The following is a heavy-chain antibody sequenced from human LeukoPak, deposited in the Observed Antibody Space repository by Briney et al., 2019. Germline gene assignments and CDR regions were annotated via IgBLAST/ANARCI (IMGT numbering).Heavy chain of an antibody. J-gene: IGHJ4*02. CDR1: GGTFSSYA. D-gene: IGHD1-26*01. CDR2: IIPILGIA. V-gene: IGHV1-69*04. CDR3: ARLIKGATDYFDY. Sequence: SVKVSCKASGGTFSSYAISWVRQAPGQGLEWMGRIIPILGIANYAQKFQGRVTITADKSTSTAYMELSSLRSEDTAVYYCARLIKGATDYFDYWGQGTLVTVSS.